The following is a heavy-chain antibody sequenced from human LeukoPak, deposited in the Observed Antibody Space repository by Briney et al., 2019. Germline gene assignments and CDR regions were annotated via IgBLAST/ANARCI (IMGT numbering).Heavy chain of an antibody. CDR1: GGSISSYY. CDR2: IYYSGST. Sequence: SETLSLTCTVSGGSISSYYWSWIRQPPGKGLEWIGYIYYSGSTNYNPSLKSRVTISVDTSKNQFSLKLSSVTAADTAVYYCARDPAAPRPYYYDSSGAFDYWGQGTLVTVSS. V-gene: IGHV4-59*12. D-gene: IGHD3-22*01. CDR3: ARDPAAPRPYYYDSSGAFDY. J-gene: IGHJ4*02.